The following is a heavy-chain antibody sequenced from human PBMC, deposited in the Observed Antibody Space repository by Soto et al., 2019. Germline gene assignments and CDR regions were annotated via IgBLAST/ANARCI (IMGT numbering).Heavy chain of an antibody. Sequence: EVQLVESGGGLIKGGGSLRLSCAASGFSFSNAWMNWVRQAQGKGLEWVGRIKSKTDGETIDYAAPVKGRFTISRDDSKNTLYLQMNSLKTEDTGMYYCTTYFASVWGQGTLVTVSS. CDR1: GFSFSNAW. D-gene: IGHD3-10*01. CDR3: TTYFASV. V-gene: IGHV3-15*07. J-gene: IGHJ4*02. CDR2: IKSKTDGETI.